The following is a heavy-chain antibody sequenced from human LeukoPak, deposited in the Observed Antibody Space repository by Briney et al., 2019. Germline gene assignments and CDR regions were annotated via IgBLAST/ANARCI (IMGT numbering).Heavy chain of an antibody. CDR2: ISYEGSAK. V-gene: IGHV3-30*04. CDR3: ARAPVEMATNDY. Sequence: HPGRSLRLSCAASGFTFSSYALHWVRQAPGKGLNWVALISYEGSAKYYADSVKGRFTISRDNAKNSLYLQMISLRAEDTAVYYCARAPVEMATNDYWGQGTLVTVSS. J-gene: IGHJ4*02. D-gene: IGHD5-24*01. CDR1: GFTFSSYA.